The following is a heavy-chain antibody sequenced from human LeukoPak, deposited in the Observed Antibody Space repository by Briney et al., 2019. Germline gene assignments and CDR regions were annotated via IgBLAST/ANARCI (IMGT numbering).Heavy chain of an antibody. J-gene: IGHJ4*02. D-gene: IGHD5-24*01. CDR3: ARVRPAMGYFDY. Sequence: ASVKVSCKASGYTFTGYYIHWVRQAPGQGLEWMGWINRNSGGTNYAQKFQGRVTMTRDTSISTAYMELSRLRSDDTAVYYCARVRPAMGYFDYWGQGTLVTVFS. CDR2: INRNSGGT. CDR1: GYTFTGYY. V-gene: IGHV1-2*02.